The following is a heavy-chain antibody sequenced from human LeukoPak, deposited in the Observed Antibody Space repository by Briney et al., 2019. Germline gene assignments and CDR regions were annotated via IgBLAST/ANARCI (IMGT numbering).Heavy chain of an antibody. CDR2: ISSSGSTI. CDR3: AREGRRSPPEIAP. Sequence: GGSLRLSCAASGFTFSSYAMSWVRQAPGKGLEWVSYISSSGSTIYYADSVKGRFTISRDNAKNSLYLQMNSLRAEDTAVYYCAREGRRSPPEIAPWGQGTLVTVSS. J-gene: IGHJ5*02. CDR1: GFTFSSYA. V-gene: IGHV3-48*04.